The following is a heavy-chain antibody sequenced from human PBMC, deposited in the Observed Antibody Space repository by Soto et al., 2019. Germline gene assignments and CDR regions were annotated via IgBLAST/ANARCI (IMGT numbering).Heavy chain of an antibody. D-gene: IGHD1-26*01. Sequence: SVKVSCKASGGTFSSYAISWVRQAPGQGLEWMGGIIPIFGTANYAQKLQGRVTMTTDTSTSTAYMELRSLRSDDTAVYYCARDHVVRGNYYDYWGQGTLVTVSS. CDR2: IIPIFGTA. CDR1: GGTFSSYA. J-gene: IGHJ4*02. CDR3: ARDHVVRGNYYDY. V-gene: IGHV1-69*05.